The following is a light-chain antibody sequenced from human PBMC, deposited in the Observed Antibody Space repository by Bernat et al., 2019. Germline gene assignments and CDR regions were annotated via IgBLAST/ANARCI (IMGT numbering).Light chain of an antibody. Sequence: SFDLTQPPSVSVSPGQTASITCSADRLGNKYTCWYQQKPGQSPVLVIYQHNKRPSGIPERFSGSKSGNTATLTISGTQAIDEADYYCQAWDSSTGVFGGGTKLTVL. V-gene: IGLV3-1*01. J-gene: IGLJ3*02. CDR2: QHN. CDR1: RLGNKY. CDR3: QAWDSSTGV.